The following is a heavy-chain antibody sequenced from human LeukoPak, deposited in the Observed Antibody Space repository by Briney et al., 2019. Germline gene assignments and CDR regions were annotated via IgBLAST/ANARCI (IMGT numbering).Heavy chain of an antibody. CDR3: ARGSGWFYFDY. Sequence: GGSLRLSCAASGFTVSSNYMSWVRQAPGKGLEWVSVIYSGGSTYYADSVKGRITISRDNSKNTLYLQMNSLRAEDTAVYYCARGSGWFYFDYWGQGTLVTVSS. D-gene: IGHD6-19*01. V-gene: IGHV3-66*01. CDR1: GFTVSSNY. CDR2: IYSGGST. J-gene: IGHJ4*02.